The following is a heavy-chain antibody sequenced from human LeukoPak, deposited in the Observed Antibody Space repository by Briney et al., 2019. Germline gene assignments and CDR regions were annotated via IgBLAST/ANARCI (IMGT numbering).Heavy chain of an antibody. CDR1: VGSISSGGYY. V-gene: IGHV4-30-2*01. Sequence: PSETLSLTCTVAVGSISSGGYYWSWIRQPPGKGLEWIAYISAARTTFYNPSLKSRVTISLDRSKNQFSLKLSSVTAADTAVYCARGAPGYWGQGTLVTVSS. CDR3: ARGAPGY. J-gene: IGHJ4*02. CDR2: ISAARTT.